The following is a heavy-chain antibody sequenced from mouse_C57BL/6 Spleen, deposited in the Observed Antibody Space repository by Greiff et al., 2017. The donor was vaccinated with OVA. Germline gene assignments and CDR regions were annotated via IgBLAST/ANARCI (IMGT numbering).Heavy chain of an antibody. CDR1: GYTFTSYW. CDR3: ARGHYYGSRPPVDY. CDR2: IHPNSGST. J-gene: IGHJ2*01. V-gene: IGHV1-64*01. Sequence: QVQLQQPGAELVKPGASVKLSCKASGYTFTSYWMHWVKQRPGQGLEWIGMIHPNSGSTNYNEKFKSKATLTVDKSSSTAYMQLSSLTSEDSAVYYCARGHYYGSRPPVDYWGQGTTLTVSS. D-gene: IGHD1-1*01.